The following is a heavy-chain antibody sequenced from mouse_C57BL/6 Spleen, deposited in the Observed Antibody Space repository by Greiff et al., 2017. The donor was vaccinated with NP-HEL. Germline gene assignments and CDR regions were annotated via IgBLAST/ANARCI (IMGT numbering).Heavy chain of an antibody. CDR1: GYTFTSYG. J-gene: IGHJ2*01. V-gene: IGHV1-81*01. Sequence: VQLQQSGAELARPGASVKLSCKASGYTFTSYGISWVKQRTGQGLEWIGEIYPRSGNTYYNEKFKGKATLTADKSSSTAYMELRSLTSEDSAVYFCAAYDYDRAPYYFDYWGQGTTLTVSS. CDR2: IYPRSGNT. D-gene: IGHD2-4*01. CDR3: AAYDYDRAPYYFDY.